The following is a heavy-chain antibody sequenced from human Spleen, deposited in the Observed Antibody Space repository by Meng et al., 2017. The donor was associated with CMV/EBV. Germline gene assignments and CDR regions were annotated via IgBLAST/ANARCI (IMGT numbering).Heavy chain of an antibody. Sequence: SGDPFITSAYSWVRQAPGPGLEWMGGTSPIFGTTHYTQRFQGRVTITTDESTSTTYMELSSLRSEDTAVYYCARGVPIAATGTKFDYWGQGTLVTVSS. CDR1: GDPFITSA. CDR2: TSPIFGTT. CDR3: ARGVPIAATGTKFDY. J-gene: IGHJ4*02. D-gene: IGHD1-1*01. V-gene: IGHV1-69*05.